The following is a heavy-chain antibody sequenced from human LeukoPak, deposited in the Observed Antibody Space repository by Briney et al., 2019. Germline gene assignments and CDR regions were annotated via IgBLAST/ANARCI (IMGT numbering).Heavy chain of an antibody. Sequence: PGGSLRLSCAASGFTFSSYAMSWVRQAPGKGLERVSAISDSGGSTYYADSVKGRITISRDNSKNTLYLQMNSLRAEDTAVYYCAKYYDSWSGYYDYWGQGTLVTVSS. V-gene: IGHV3-23*01. CDR1: GFTFSSYA. CDR2: ISDSGGST. CDR3: AKYYDSWSGYYDY. J-gene: IGHJ4*02. D-gene: IGHD3-3*01.